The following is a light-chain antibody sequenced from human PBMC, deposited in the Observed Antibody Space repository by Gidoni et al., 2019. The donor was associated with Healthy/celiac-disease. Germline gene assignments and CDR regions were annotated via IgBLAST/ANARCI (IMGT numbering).Light chain of an antibody. CDR3: QQYYSTPNT. J-gene: IGKJ2*01. Sequence: DIVMTQSPDSLAVSVGERATINCKSSQSVLYSSNNKNYLAWYQQKPGQPPKLLIYWASTRESGVPDRFSGSGSGTDFTLTISSLQAEDVAVYYCQQYYSTPNTFGQXTKLEIK. V-gene: IGKV4-1*01. CDR2: WAS. CDR1: QSVLYSSNNKNY.